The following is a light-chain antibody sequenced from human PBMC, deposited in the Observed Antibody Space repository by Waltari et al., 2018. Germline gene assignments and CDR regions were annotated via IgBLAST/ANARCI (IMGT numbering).Light chain of an antibody. CDR3: SSYTSSSTLV. V-gene: IGLV2-14*01. CDR2: DGR. J-gene: IGLJ1*01. Sequence: QSALTQPASVSGSPGQSITISCTGTRSDVGTYNYVSWYQQHPGKAPKLLIYDGRNRPSGVSDRFFGSTSGNTASLPISGLRAADEADYYCSSYTSSSTLVFGTGTKVTVL. CDR1: RSDVGTYNY.